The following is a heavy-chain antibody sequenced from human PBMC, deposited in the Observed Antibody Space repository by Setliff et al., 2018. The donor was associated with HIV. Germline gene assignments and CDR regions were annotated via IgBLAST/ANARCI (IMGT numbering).Heavy chain of an antibody. CDR2: ISGSGSST. V-gene: IGHV3-23*01. Sequence: GGSLRLSCAASGFTFSSYAMTWVRQAPGKGLEWVSVISGSGSSTYYADFVKGRFTISRDNSKNTLYLQMNSLRAEDTAVYYCAKDLVRGLKNWFDPWGQGTLVTVSS. J-gene: IGHJ5*02. D-gene: IGHD3-10*02. CDR3: AKDLVRGLKNWFDP. CDR1: GFTFSSYA.